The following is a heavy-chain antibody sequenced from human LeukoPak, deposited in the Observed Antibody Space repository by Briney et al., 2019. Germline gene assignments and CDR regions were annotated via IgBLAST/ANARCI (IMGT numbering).Heavy chain of an antibody. V-gene: IGHV3-48*02. D-gene: IGHD4/OR15-4a*01. CDR3: ARDGARGYDMDV. CDR1: GFTFSDYY. Sequence: PGGSLRLSCAASGFTFSDYYMNWVRQAPGKGLEWVSYIAWDTITIYYADSVKGRSTISRDNAKNSLYLHLNSLRDDDTAVYYCARDGARGYDMDVWGQGTTVTVSS. CDR2: IAWDTITI. J-gene: IGHJ6*02.